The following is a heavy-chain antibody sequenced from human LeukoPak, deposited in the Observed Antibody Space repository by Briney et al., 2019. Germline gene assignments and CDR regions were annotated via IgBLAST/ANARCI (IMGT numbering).Heavy chain of an antibody. Sequence: SETLSLTCAVYGGSFSGYYWSWIRQPPGKGLEWIGEINHSGSTNYNPSLKSRVTISVDTSKNQFSLKLSSVTAADTAVYYCARRGYSYGYVYWGQGTLVTVSS. D-gene: IGHD5-18*01. CDR2: INHSGST. V-gene: IGHV4-34*01. J-gene: IGHJ4*02. CDR1: GGSFSGYY. CDR3: ARRGYSYGYVY.